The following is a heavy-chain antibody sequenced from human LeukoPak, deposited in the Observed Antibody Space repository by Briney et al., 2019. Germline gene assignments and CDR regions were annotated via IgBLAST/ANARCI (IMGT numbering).Heavy chain of an antibody. V-gene: IGHV3-30*02. Sequence: PGGSLRLACAASGFTFSSYGMHWVRQGPGKGLEWVTFIRYDGSDKYYADSVKGRFTISRDNSKNTLYLQMNSLRTEDTAVYYCAKGTLLGRSGYYILGYWGQGTLVTVSS. CDR2: IRYDGSDK. J-gene: IGHJ4*02. D-gene: IGHD3-3*01. CDR1: GFTFSSYG. CDR3: AKGTLLGRSGYYILGY.